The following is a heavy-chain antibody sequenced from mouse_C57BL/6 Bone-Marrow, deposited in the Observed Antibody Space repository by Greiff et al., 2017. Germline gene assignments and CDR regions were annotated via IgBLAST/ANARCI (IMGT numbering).Heavy chain of an antibody. V-gene: IGHV1-72*01. D-gene: IGHD3-3*01. CDR2: IDPNSGGT. CDR1: GYTFTSYW. CDR3: DRLGTSCQAMDY. Sequence: QVQLQQPGAELVKPGASVKLSCKASGYTFTSYWMHWVKQRPGRGLEWIGRIDPNSGGTKYNEKFKSKATLTVDKPSRTAYMQPCSLSSEDSAVYNCDRLGTSCQAMDYWGQGTSVTVAS. J-gene: IGHJ4*01.